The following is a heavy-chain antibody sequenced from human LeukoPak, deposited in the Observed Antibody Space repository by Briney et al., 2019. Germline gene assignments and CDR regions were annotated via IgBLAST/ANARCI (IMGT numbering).Heavy chain of an antibody. D-gene: IGHD2-2*01. CDR3: ARSDLGYCSSTSCYASEGYYYYGMDV. CDR1: GYTFTSYD. Sequence: VASVKVSCKASGYTFTSYDINWVRQATGQGLEWMGGIIPIFGTANYAQKFQGRVTITADESTSTAYMELSSLRSEDTAVYYCARSDLGYCSSTSCYASEGYYYYGMDVWGKGTTVTVSS. J-gene: IGHJ6*04. V-gene: IGHV1-69*13. CDR2: IIPIFGTA.